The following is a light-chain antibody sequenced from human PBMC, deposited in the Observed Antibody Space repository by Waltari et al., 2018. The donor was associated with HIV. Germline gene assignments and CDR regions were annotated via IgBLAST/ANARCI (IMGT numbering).Light chain of an antibody. CDR1: QDIRNY. CDR3: QQYKSLSFT. CDR2: DAS. V-gene: IGKV1-33*01. Sequence: IQMTQYPSSLSTSVGDRVTITCQASQDIRNYLNWYKQKPGKAPKLMIYDASNLEIGVPSRFSGSGSGTDVSFTIDSLQPEDIATYYCQQYKSLSFTFGSWTKLEI. J-gene: IGKJ3*01.